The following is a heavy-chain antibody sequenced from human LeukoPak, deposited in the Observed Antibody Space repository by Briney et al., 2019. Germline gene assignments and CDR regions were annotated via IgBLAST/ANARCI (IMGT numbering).Heavy chain of an antibody. V-gene: IGHV3-23*01. CDR1: GFTFSSYA. Sequence: PGGSLRLSCAASGFTFSSYAMSWVRQAPGKGLEWVSAISGSGGSTYYADSVKGRFTISRDNSKNTLYLQMNSLRAEDTAVYYCAKDSEGGVYIVATVFDYWGQGTLVTVSS. J-gene: IGHJ4*02. CDR2: ISGSGGST. D-gene: IGHD5-12*01. CDR3: AKDSEGGVYIVATVFDY.